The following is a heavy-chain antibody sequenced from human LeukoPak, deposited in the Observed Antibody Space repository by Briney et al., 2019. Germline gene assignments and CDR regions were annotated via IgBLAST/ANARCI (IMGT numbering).Heavy chain of an antibody. Sequence: PSETLSLTCAVYGGSFSGYYWSWIRQPPGNGLEWIGEINHSGSTNYNPSLKSRVTISVDTSKNQFSLKLSSVTAADTAVYYCASILRYSGHYYYMDVWGKGTTVTVSS. CDR3: ASILRYSGHYYYMDV. CDR2: INHSGST. J-gene: IGHJ6*03. D-gene: IGHD1-1*01. V-gene: IGHV4-34*01. CDR1: GGSFSGYY.